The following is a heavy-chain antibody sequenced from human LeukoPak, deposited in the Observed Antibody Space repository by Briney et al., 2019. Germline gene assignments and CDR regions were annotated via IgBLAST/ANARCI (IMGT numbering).Heavy chain of an antibody. Sequence: QTGGSLRLSCAASGFTFSSYSMNWVRQAPGKGLEWVSYISSSSSTIYYADSVKGRFTISRDNAKNSLYLQMNSLRAEDTAVYYCTSHTGTGDAFRPFHIWGQGTMVTVSS. D-gene: IGHD2-21*02. V-gene: IGHV3-48*04. CDR1: GFTFSSYS. CDR3: TSHTGTGDAFRPFHI. CDR2: ISSSSSTI. J-gene: IGHJ3*02.